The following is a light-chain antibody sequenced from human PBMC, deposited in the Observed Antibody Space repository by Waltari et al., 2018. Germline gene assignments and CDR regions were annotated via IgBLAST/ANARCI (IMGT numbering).Light chain of an antibody. V-gene: IGLV3-10*01. CDR3: YSTDSSGNVQV. CDR2: EDV. Sequence: SYELTQPPTVSVSPGQTARITCYGDALTKKSAYWYQKKSDQGPVHLSYEDVKRPSGIPERLSGSSSGTMVTLIISGAQVEDEADYYCYSTDSSGNVQVFGGGTKLTVL. CDR1: ALTKKS. J-gene: IGLJ2*01.